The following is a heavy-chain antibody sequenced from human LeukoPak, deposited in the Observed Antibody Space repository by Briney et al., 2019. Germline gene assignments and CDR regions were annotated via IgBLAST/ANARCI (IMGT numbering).Heavy chain of an antibody. CDR1: GDSVSSNSAA. V-gene: IGHV6-1*01. J-gene: IGHJ6*02. Sequence: SQTLSLTCAISGDSVSSNSAAWNWIRQSPSRGLEWLGRTYYRSKWYNDYAVSVKSRITINPDTSKNQFSLQLNSVTPEDTAVYYCARVTMVRGDSYYYYGMDVWGQGTTVTVSS. CDR3: ARVTMVRGDSYYYYGMDV. D-gene: IGHD3-10*01. CDR2: TYYRSKWYN.